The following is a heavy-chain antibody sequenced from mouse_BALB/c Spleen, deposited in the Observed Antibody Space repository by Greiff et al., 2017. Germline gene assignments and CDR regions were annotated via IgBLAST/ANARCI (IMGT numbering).Heavy chain of an antibody. V-gene: IGHV1S81*02. CDR3: TRYDGYLAWFAY. J-gene: IGHJ3*01. D-gene: IGHD2-3*01. CDR2: INPSNGGT. CDR1: GYTFTSYY. Sequence: QVHVKQSGAELVKPGASVKLSCKASGYTFTSYYMYWVKQRPGQGLEWIGGINPSNGGTNFNEKFKSKATLTVDKSSSTAYMQLSSLTSEDSAVYYCTRYDGYLAWFAYWGQGTLVTVSA.